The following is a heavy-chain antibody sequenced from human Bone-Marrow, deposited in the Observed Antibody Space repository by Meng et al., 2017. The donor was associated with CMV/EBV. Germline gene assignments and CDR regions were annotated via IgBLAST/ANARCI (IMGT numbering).Heavy chain of an antibody. D-gene: IGHD3-22*01. Sequence: SETLSLTCTVSGGSMSSGRYYWSWIRQLPGKGLEWIGYIYYSGTTYYHPSLKSRVTISVDTSKNQFSLNLNSVTAADTAVYYCARDSSGYGCFDYWGQGTLVTVSS. CDR3: ARDSSGYGCFDY. CDR1: GGSMSSGRYY. CDR2: IYYSGTT. V-gene: IGHV4-31*03. J-gene: IGHJ4*02.